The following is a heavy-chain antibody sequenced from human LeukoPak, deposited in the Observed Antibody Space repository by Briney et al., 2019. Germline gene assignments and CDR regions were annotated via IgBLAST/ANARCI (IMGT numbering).Heavy chain of an antibody. D-gene: IGHD6-25*01. CDR3: AREWSSGWAEFDY. CDR1: GGSISSYY. V-gene: IGHV4-59*01. J-gene: IGHJ4*02. CDR2: IYDSGST. Sequence: PSETLSLTCTVSGGSISSYYWSWIRQPPGKGLERIGDIYDSGSTNYNPSLKSRVTISVDTSKNQFSLKLSSVIAADTAVYYCAREWSSGWAEFDYWGQGTLVTVSS.